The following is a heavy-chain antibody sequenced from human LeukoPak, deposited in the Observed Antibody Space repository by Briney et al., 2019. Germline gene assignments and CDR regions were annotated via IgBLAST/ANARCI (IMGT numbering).Heavy chain of an antibody. CDR3: ARSPDILTGEKFDY. D-gene: IGHD3-9*01. V-gene: IGHV1-2*02. Sequence: ASVKVSCKASGYTFTGYYVYWVRQAPGQGLEWMGWMNPKSGGTNYAQKFEARVTMNRDTSISTAYMELSRLRFDETAVYYCARSPDILTGEKFDYWGQGTLVTVSS. J-gene: IGHJ4*02. CDR2: MNPKSGGT. CDR1: GYTFTGYY.